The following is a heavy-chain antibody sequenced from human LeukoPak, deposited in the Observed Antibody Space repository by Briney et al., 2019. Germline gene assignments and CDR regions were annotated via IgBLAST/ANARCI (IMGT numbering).Heavy chain of an antibody. Sequence: SETLSLTCAVYGGSFSGYYWSWIRQPPGKGLEWIGEINHSGSTNYNPSLKSRVTISVDTSKNRFSLRLNSVTAADTAVYYCARPPHYYDTSGYSVWGQGTLVTVSS. D-gene: IGHD3-22*01. J-gene: IGHJ4*02. CDR2: INHSGST. V-gene: IGHV4-34*01. CDR3: ARPPHYYDTSGYSV. CDR1: GGSFSGYY.